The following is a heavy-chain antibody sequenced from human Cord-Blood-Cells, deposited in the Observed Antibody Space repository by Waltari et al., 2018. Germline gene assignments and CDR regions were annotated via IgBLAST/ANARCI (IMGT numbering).Heavy chain of an antibody. V-gene: IGHV3-21*01. D-gene: IGHD2-2*01. J-gene: IGHJ6*01. CDR1: GFTFWTSS. Sequence: RVEAGGGVGCAVGWLRLCCVASGFTFWTSSVVSGGRGKGLGWVSSIIRSSSYIYYADSGKGRFTISRDNAKNSLYLQMNSLRAEDTAVYYCARDSICSSTSCYY. CDR2: IIRSSSYI. CDR3: ARDSICSSTSCYY.